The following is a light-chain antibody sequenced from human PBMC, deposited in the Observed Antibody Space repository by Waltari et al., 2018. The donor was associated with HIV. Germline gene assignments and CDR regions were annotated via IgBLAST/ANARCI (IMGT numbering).Light chain of an antibody. CDR1: ETISSN. CDR3: QQYNIFPLT. J-gene: IGKJ4*01. CDR2: RAS. Sequence: EIVMTQSPATLPVSPGERVTLSCRASETISSNLAWYQQKPGQAPRPLIYRASSRATGIPARFSGSGSGTEFTLTISSLQSEDFALYYCQQYNIFPLTFGGGTKVEIK. V-gene: IGKV3-15*01.